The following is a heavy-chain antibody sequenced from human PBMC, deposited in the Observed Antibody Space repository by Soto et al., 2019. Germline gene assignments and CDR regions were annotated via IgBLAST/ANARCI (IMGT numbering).Heavy chain of an antibody. D-gene: IGHD3-3*02. CDR1: GFTFSSYA. J-gene: IGHJ5*02. V-gene: IGHV3-23*01. Sequence: GGSLRLSCAASGFTFSSYAMSWVRQAPGKGLEWVSAISGSGGSTYYADSVKGRITISRDNSKNTLYLQMNSLRAEDTAVYYCAKVPIFGVVKGNWFDPWGQGTLVTVSS. CDR2: ISGSGGST. CDR3: AKVPIFGVVKGNWFDP.